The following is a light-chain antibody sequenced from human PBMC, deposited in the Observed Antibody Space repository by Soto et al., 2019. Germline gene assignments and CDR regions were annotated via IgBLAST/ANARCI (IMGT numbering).Light chain of an antibody. CDR3: CSYAGSPYV. CDR2: DVS. Sequence: QSALTQPRSVSGSPGQSVTISCTGTSSDGGGYNYVSWYQHHPGKAPKLMIYDVSKRPSGVPDRFSGSKSGNTASLIISGLQAEDEADYCCCSYAGSPYVFGTGTKLTVL. CDR1: SSDGGGYNY. J-gene: IGLJ1*01. V-gene: IGLV2-11*01.